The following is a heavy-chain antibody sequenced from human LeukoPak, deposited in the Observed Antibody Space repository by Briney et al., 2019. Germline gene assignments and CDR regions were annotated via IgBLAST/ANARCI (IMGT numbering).Heavy chain of an antibody. D-gene: IGHD1-26*01. CDR1: RFTFSNCG. J-gene: IGHJ3*02. CDR2: INSRSSTI. CDR3: AREVGTPQAFDI. Sequence: GGSLRLSCAASRFTFSNCGVNWVRQAPGKGLEWVSYINSRSSTIYYADSVRGRFTISRDNAKNSLYLQMNSLKAEDTAIYYCAREVGTPQAFDIWGQGTMVTVSS. V-gene: IGHV3-48*01.